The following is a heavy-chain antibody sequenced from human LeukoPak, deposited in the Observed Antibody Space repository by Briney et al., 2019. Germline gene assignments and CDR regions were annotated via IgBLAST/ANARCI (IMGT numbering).Heavy chain of an antibody. CDR1: GGSISTYY. V-gene: IGHV4-59*01. Sequence: SETLSLTCTVSGGSISTYYWSRIRQPPGKGLERIGYTYYTGNSNYNPSLKSRVTISVDTSNNQFSLRLRSVTAADTAVYYCARSGGLLRDDAFDVWGQGTMVTVSS. CDR3: ARSGGLLRDDAFDV. D-gene: IGHD2-15*01. CDR2: TYYTGNS. J-gene: IGHJ3*01.